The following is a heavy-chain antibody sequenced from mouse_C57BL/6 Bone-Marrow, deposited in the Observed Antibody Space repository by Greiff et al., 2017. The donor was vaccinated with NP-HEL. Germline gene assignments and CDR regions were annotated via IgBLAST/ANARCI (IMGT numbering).Heavy chain of an antibody. V-gene: IGHV1-15*01. CDR2: IDPETGGT. CDR3: TRSKEMDY. CDR1: GYTFTDYE. J-gene: IGHJ4*01. Sequence: QVQLKQSGAELVRPGASVTLSCKASGYTFTDYEMHWVKQTPVHGLEWIGAIDPETGGTAYNQKFKGKAILTADKSSSTAYMELRSLTSEDSAVYYCTRSKEMDYWGQGTSVTVSS.